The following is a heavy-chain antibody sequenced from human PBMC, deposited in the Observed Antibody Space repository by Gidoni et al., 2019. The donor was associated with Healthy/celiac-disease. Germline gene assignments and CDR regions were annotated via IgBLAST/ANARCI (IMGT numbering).Heavy chain of an antibody. CDR3: ARVGPLAVAGTCDY. D-gene: IGHD6-19*01. Sequence: EVQLVESGGGLVKPGGSLRLSCAASGFTFSSYSMNWVRQAPGKGLEWVSSISSSSSYIYYADSVKGRFTISRDNAKNSLYLQMNSLRAEDTAVYYCARVGPLAVAGTCDYWGQGTLVTVSS. V-gene: IGHV3-21*01. CDR2: ISSSSSYI. CDR1: GFTFSSYS. J-gene: IGHJ4*02.